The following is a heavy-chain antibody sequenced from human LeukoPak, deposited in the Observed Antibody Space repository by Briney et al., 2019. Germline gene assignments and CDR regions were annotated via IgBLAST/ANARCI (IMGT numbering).Heavy chain of an antibody. CDR1: GGSISSYY. V-gene: IGHV4-59*01. Sequence: SETLSLTCIVSGGSISSYYWSWIRQPPGKGLEWIGYIYYSGSTNSNPSLKSRVTISVDTSKNQFSLKLSSVTAADTAVYYCARERGSTMVRGEYFDYWGQGTLVTVSS. J-gene: IGHJ4*02. CDR3: ARERGSTMVRGEYFDY. CDR2: IYYSGST. D-gene: IGHD3-10*01.